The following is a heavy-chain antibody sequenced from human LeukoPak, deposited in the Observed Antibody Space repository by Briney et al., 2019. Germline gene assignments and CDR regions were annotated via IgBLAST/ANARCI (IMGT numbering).Heavy chain of an antibody. V-gene: IGHV3-74*01. CDR1: GFTFSSYW. CDR2: INSDGSST. Sequence: GGSLRLSCAASGFTFSSYWMHWVRQAPGKGLVWVSRINSDGSSTSYADSVKGRFTISRDNAKNTLYLQMNSLRAEDTAVYYCARVAAAGTPWEYYGYWGQGTLVTVSS. J-gene: IGHJ4*02. D-gene: IGHD6-13*01. CDR3: ARVAAAGTPWEYYGY.